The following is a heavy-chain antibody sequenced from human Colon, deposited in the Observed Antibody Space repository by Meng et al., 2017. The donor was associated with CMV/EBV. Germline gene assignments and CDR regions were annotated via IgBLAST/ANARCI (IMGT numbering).Heavy chain of an antibody. J-gene: IGHJ4*02. CDR1: GFTFSSYG. D-gene: IGHD3-22*01. Sequence: GESLKISCAASGFTFSSYGMHWVRQAPGKGLEWVAFIRYDGGNKYYADSVQGRFTISRDIFKNTLFLQMNSLRAEDTAVYYCYSYYYDSSGYSDYWGQGTLVTVSS. CDR2: IRYDGGNK. CDR3: YSYYYDSSGYSDY. V-gene: IGHV3-30*02.